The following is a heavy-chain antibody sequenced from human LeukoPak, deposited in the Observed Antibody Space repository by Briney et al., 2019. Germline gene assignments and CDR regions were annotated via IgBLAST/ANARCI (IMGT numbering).Heavy chain of an antibody. CDR1: GGSISSGGYY. V-gene: IGHV4-61*08. D-gene: IGHD3-3*01. J-gene: IGHJ4*02. CDR3: ARTVPSGYRMFDY. CDR2: IYYSGST. Sequence: SETLSLTCTVSGGSISSGGYYWSWIRQHPGKGLEWIGYIYYSGSTNYNPSLKSRVTISVDTSKNQFSLKLSSVTAADTAVYYCARTVPSGYRMFDYWGQGTLVTVSS.